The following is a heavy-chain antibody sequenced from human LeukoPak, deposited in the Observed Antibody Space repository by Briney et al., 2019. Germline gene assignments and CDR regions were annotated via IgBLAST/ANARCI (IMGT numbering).Heavy chain of an antibody. Sequence: ASVKVSCKASGYSFSRYAMHWVRQAPGQRLEWMGWINAANGNSECTQKFQGRVTITRDTSASTDYMELSSLRFEDTAVYFCARGQHATGWYVDLWGHGTLVTVSP. D-gene: IGHD1-1*01. CDR2: INAANGNS. J-gene: IGHJ2*01. V-gene: IGHV1-3*01. CDR3: ARGQHATGWYVDL. CDR1: GYSFSRYA.